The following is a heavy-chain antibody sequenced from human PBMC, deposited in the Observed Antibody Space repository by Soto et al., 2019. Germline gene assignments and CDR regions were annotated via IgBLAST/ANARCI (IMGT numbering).Heavy chain of an antibody. Sequence: GGSLRLSCAASGFHFNSHAMTWVRQAPGKGLEWVSTISANIISTYYADSVKGRFTISRDNSKNTLYLQMSSLRVEDTAVYHCARVDTPTVRVGMDVWGQGTTVTVSS. J-gene: IGHJ6*02. CDR1: GFHFNSHA. CDR2: ISANIIST. V-gene: IGHV3-23*01. CDR3: ARVDTPTVRVGMDV. D-gene: IGHD2-15*01.